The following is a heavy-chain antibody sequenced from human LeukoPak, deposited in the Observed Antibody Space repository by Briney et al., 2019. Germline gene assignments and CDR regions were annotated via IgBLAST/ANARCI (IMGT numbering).Heavy chain of an antibody. CDR1: GFTFRSYG. Sequence: SGGSLRLSCAASGFTFRSYGMHWVRQAPGKGLEWVTFIRYDGSKKYYADSVKGRFTISRDNSKNTLYLQMNSLRAEDTAVYYCARVEDYDILTGFDYWGQGTLVTVSS. V-gene: IGHV3-30*02. CDR3: ARVEDYDILTGFDY. J-gene: IGHJ4*02. CDR2: IRYDGSKK. D-gene: IGHD3-9*01.